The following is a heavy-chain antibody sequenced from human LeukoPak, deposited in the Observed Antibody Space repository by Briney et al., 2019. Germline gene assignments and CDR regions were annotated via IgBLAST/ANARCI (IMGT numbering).Heavy chain of an antibody. CDR2: IYYSGST. CDR1: GYSISSGYY. V-gene: IGHV4-61*01. J-gene: IGHJ4*02. Sequence: SETLSLTCTVSGYSISSGYYWGWIRQPPGKGLEWIGYIYYSGSTNYNPSLKSRVTISVDTSKNQFSLKLSSVTAADTAVYYCARAYSYGHHYSDYWGQGTLVTVSS. D-gene: IGHD5-18*01. CDR3: ARAYSYGHHYSDY.